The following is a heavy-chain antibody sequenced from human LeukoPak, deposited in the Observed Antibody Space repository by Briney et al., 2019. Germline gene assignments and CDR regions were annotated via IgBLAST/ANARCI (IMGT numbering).Heavy chain of an antibody. V-gene: IGHV4-59*01. CDR1: GGSISSFY. D-gene: IGHD6-13*01. J-gene: IGHJ3*02. Sequence: SETLSLTCAVSGGSISSFYWIWIRQSPGKGLEWIGYISYSGSTNYNPSLKSRVTISVDTSKNHFSLKLNSVTAADTAVYYCARDGAAAGKGDAFDIWGQGTMVTVSX. CDR3: ARDGAAAGKGDAFDI. CDR2: ISYSGST.